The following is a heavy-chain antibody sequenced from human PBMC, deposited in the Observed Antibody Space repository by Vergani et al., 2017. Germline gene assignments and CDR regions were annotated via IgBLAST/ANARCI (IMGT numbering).Heavy chain of an antibody. D-gene: IGHD2-8*02. CDR2: INPNSGGT. CDR1: GYTFTGYY. CDR3: AKSVIPTGRWGRIDP. Sequence: QVQLVQSGAEVKKPGASVKVSCKASGYTFTGYYIHWVRQAPGQGLEWMGWINPNSGGTNYAQKFQGRVTMTRDTSISTAHMELSRLRSDDTAIYYCAKSVIPTGRWGRIDPWGQGTLVTVSS. J-gene: IGHJ5*02. V-gene: IGHV1-2*02.